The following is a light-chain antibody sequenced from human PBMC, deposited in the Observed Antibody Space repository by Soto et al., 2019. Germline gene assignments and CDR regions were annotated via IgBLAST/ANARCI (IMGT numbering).Light chain of an antibody. CDR2: AAS. CDR1: QGITRY. J-gene: IGKJ3*01. CDR3: QQLDSYPFA. Sequence: DIQLTQSPSFLSASVGDRVTITCRASQGITRYLAWYQQKPGKAPNLLIYAASTLQGGVPSRFSGSGSCTEFTLTFSSLQPEDFATYYCQQLDSYPFAFGPGTKVDIK. V-gene: IGKV1-9*01.